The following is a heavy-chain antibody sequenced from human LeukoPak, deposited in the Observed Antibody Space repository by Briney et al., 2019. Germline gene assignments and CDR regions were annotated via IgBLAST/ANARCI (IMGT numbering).Heavy chain of an antibody. CDR3: ARDTDDGFGELYGAEAFDI. CDR2: ISSSSSTI. Sequence: GRSLRLSCAASGFTFSSFAMHWVRQAPGKGLEWVSYISSSSSTIYYADSVKGRFTISRDNAKNSLYLQMNSLRAEDTAVYYCARDTDDGFGELYGAEAFDIWGQGTMVTVSS. CDR1: GFTFSSFA. V-gene: IGHV3-48*04. J-gene: IGHJ3*02. D-gene: IGHD3-10*01.